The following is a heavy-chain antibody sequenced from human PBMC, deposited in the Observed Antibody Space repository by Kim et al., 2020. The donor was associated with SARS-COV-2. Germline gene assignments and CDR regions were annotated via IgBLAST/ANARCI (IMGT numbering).Heavy chain of an antibody. Sequence: ASVKVSCKASGYTFTGYYMHWVRQAPGQGLEWMGWVNPNSGGTNYAQKFQGRVTMTRDTSISKAYMELSRLRSDDTAVYYCAREQLSDYYGMDVWGQGTTVTVSS. V-gene: IGHV1-2*02. CDR1: GYTFTGYY. D-gene: IGHD6-6*01. CDR2: VNPNSGGT. J-gene: IGHJ6*02. CDR3: AREQLSDYYGMDV.